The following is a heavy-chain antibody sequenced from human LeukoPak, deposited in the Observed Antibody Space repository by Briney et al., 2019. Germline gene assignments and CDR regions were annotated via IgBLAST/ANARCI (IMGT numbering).Heavy chain of an antibody. CDR1: GYTFTSYD. Sequence: ASVKVSCKASGYTFTSYDINWVRQATGQGLEWMGWMNPNSGNTGYAQKFQGRVTMTRNTSISTAYMELSSLRSEDTAVYYCARDPDSSGPFDYWGQGTLVTVSS. V-gene: IGHV1-8*01. CDR2: MNPNSGNT. J-gene: IGHJ4*02. CDR3: ARDPDSSGPFDY. D-gene: IGHD3-22*01.